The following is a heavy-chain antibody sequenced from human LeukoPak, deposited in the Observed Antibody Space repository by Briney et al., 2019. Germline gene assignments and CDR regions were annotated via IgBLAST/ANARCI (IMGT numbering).Heavy chain of an antibody. V-gene: IGHV3-30*02. CDR3: AKDGPNSYGLYWYFDL. CDR2: IRYDGSNK. CDR1: GFTFSSYG. J-gene: IGHJ2*01. D-gene: IGHD5-18*01. Sequence: GESLRLSCAASGFTFSSYGMHWVRQAPGKGLEWVAFIRYDGSNKYYADSVKGRFTISRDNSKNTLYLQMNSLRAEDTAVYYCAKDGPNSYGLYWYFDLWGRGTLVTVSS.